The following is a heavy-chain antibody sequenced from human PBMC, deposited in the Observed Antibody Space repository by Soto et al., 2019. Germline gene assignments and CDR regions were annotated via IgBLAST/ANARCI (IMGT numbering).Heavy chain of an antibody. CDR2: ISPQGGST. CDR1: GFAFSSYA. Sequence: VGSLRLSCSASGFAFSSYAMHWVRQTPGKGLEYVSAISPQGGSTYYADSVKGRFTISRDDSKNTVYLQMSSLRPDDTAVYYCVNMMIARGAFDFWGQGTLVTVSS. D-gene: IGHD2-21*01. V-gene: IGHV3-64D*06. CDR3: VNMMIARGAFDF. J-gene: IGHJ4*02.